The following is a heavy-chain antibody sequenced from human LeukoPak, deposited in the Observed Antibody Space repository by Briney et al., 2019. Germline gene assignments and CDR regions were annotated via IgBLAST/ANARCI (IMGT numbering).Heavy chain of an antibody. CDR3: ARHRSSSSPGDY. J-gene: IGHJ4*02. CDR2: IYPGDSDT. CDR1: GYSFTNYW. V-gene: IGHV5-51*01. D-gene: IGHD6-6*01. Sequence: GESLKISCKGSGYSFTNYWIGWVRQMPGKGLEWMGIIYPGDSDTRYSPSFQGQVTISADRSINIAYLQWSSLKASDTALYYCARHRSSSSPGDYWGQGTLVTVSS.